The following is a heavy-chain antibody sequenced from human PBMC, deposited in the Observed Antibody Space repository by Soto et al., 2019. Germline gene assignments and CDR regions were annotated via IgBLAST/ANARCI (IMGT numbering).Heavy chain of an antibody. CDR3: IKGKVGTAPNWLDP. CDR1: GFSVGSSY. J-gene: IGHJ5*02. Sequence: EVQLVESGGGLVQPGGSLRLSCAASGFSVGSSYLYWVRQAPGRGLQWVSSIYVDGTTYYTDSVKGRFSISRDSSKNTLYLQMNSLGAEDTALYYCIKGKVGTAPNWLDPWGQGSLVTVSS. D-gene: IGHD2-21*02. V-gene: IGHV3-66*01. CDR2: IYVDGTT.